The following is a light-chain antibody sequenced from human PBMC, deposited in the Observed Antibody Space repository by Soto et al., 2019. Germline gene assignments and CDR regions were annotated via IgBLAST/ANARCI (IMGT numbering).Light chain of an antibody. J-gene: IGKJ5*01. V-gene: IGKV1-5*03. Sequence: DIQMTQSPSTLSGSVGDRVTITFRASQTISSWLAWYQQKPGKAPKLLIYKASSLESGVPSRFSGSGSGTEFTLTINSLQADDFATYYCQQHNSFSITFGQGTRLEIK. CDR2: KAS. CDR3: QQHNSFSIT. CDR1: QTISSW.